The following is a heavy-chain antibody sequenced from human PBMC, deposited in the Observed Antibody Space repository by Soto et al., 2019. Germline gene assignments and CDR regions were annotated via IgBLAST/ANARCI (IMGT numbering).Heavy chain of an antibody. V-gene: IGHV1-3*01. CDR3: AREGGQGYCSGGSCFSYNWFDP. Sequence: GASVKVSCKASGYTFTSYAMHWVRQAPGQRLEWMGWINAGNGNTKYSQKFQGRVTITRDTSASTAYMELSSLRSEDTAVYYCAREGGQGYCSGGSCFSYNWFDPWGQGTLVTVSS. D-gene: IGHD2-15*01. CDR1: GYTFTSYA. CDR2: INAGNGNT. J-gene: IGHJ5*02.